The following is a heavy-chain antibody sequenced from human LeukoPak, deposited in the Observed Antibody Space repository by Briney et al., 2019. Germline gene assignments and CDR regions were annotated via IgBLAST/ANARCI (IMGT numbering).Heavy chain of an antibody. V-gene: IGHV3-48*01. CDR2: ISSSSSTI. Sequence: GGSLRLSCAASGFTFSSYGMHWVRQAPGKGLEWVSYISSSSSTIYYADSVKGRFTISRDNAKNTLYLQMNSLRAEDTAVYYCAKGPRRVLEYSYGYFDYWGQGTLVTVSS. CDR3: AKGPRRVLEYSYGYFDY. J-gene: IGHJ4*02. D-gene: IGHD5-18*01. CDR1: GFTFSSYG.